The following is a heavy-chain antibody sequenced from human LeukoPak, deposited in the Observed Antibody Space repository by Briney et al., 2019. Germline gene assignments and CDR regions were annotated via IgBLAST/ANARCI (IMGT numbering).Heavy chain of an antibody. V-gene: IGHV1-24*01. CDR1: GYTHTELS. CDR3: ATRAPHSSGYYYVDAFDI. D-gene: IGHD3-22*01. J-gene: IGHJ3*02. CDR2: FDPEDGET. Sequence: ASVKVSCKVSGYTHTELSMHWVRQAPGKGLEWMGGFDPEDGETIYAQKFQGRVTMTEDTSTDTAYMELSSLRSEDTAVYYCATRAPHSSGYYYVDAFDIWGQGTMVTVSS.